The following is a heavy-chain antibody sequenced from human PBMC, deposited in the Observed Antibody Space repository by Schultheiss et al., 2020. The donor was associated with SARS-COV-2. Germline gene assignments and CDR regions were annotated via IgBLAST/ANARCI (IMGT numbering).Heavy chain of an antibody. D-gene: IGHD5-12*01. CDR2: IYYSGST. J-gene: IGHJ6*03. CDR1: GGSISSGGYY. V-gene: IGHV4-31*03. Sequence: SETLSLTCTVSGGSISSGGYYWSWIRQHPGKGLEWIGYIYYSGSTYYNPSLKSRVTISVDKSKNQFSLKLSSVTAADTAVYYCARVMQATITSGYYYYYYMDVWGKGTTVTVSS. CDR3: ARVMQATITSGYYYYYYMDV.